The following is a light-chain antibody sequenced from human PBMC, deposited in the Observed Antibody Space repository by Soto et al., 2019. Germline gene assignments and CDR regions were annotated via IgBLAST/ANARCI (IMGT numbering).Light chain of an antibody. CDR2: GAS. J-gene: IGKJ2*01. V-gene: IGKV3-20*01. Sequence: EIVLTQSPGTLSLSPGERATLSCRASQSVSSSYLAWYQQKPGQAPRLLIYGASSRATGIPDRFSGSGSGTDFTLTSSRREPEDFAVYYCQQYGSSPPYTFGQGTKLEIK. CDR1: QSVSSSY. CDR3: QQYGSSPPYT.